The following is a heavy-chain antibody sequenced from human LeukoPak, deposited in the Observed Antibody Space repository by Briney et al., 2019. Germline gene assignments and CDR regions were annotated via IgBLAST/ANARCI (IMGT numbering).Heavy chain of an antibody. J-gene: IGHJ6*02. CDR2: IYYSGST. CDR1: GGSISSYY. Sequence: PSETLSLTCTVSGGSISSYYWSWIRQPPGKGLERIGYIYYSGSTNYNPSLKSRVTISVDTSKNQFSLKLSSVTAADTAVYYCARGYCSSTSCYYPHGMDVWGQGTTVTVSS. CDR3: ARGYCSSTSCYYPHGMDV. D-gene: IGHD2-2*01. V-gene: IGHV4-59*01.